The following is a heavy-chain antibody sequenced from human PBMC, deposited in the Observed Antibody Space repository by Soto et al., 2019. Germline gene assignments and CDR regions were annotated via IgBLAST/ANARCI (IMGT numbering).Heavy chain of an antibody. J-gene: IGHJ4*02. V-gene: IGHV4-34*01. CDR1: VGSCSGYY. CDR2: INHSGST. Sequence: LQPMSLTCAVYVGSCSGYYWSWIRKPPGKGLEWIGKINHSGSTNYNPSLKSRVTISVDTSKNQFSLKLSSVTAADTAVYYCARGQRIGVITTWFDYWAQGTLVTVSS. D-gene: IGHD3-22*01. CDR3: ARGQRIGVITTWFDY.